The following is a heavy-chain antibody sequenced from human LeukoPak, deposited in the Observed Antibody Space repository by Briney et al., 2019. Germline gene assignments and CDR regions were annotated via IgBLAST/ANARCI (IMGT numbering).Heavy chain of an antibody. D-gene: IGHD3-3*01. CDR1: CYTFTSYG. V-gene: IGHV1-18*01. Sequence: ASVKVSCKASCYTFTSYGISWVRQAPGQGLEWMGWISAYNGNTNYAQKLQGRVTMTTDTSTSTAYMELRSLRSDDTAVYYCARAPITIFGVVILMFDYWGQGTLVTVCS. J-gene: IGHJ4*02. CDR3: ARAPITIFGVVILMFDY. CDR2: ISAYNGNT.